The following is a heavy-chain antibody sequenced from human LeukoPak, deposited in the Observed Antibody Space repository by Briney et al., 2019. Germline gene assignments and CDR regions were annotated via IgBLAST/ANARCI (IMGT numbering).Heavy chain of an antibody. CDR1: GFIFSNYA. Sequence: GGSLRLSCAASGFIFSNYAMSWVRQVPGRGLEWVSTISSRGDSTYVADSVKGRFTISRNNSKNSLYLQMNSLRAEDTAVYYCAREGYYDSSGYVDYWGQGTLVTVSS. D-gene: IGHD3-22*01. J-gene: IGHJ4*02. CDR2: ISSRGDST. V-gene: IGHV3-23*01. CDR3: AREGYYDSSGYVDY.